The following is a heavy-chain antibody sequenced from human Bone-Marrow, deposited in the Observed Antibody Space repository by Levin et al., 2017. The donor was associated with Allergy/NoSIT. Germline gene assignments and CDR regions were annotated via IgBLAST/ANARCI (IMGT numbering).Heavy chain of an antibody. V-gene: IGHV3-23*01. CDR1: RFTFRSYV. CDR2: ISGSGDNI. J-gene: IGHJ3*02. D-gene: IGHD5-24*01. Sequence: AGGSLRLSCAASRFTFRSYVMSWVRQAPGKGLEWVSGISGSGDNIYYAVSVKGRFTVSRDNSNNMLYLQMNSLRAEDTAVYFCAKNYLPVPVPNAFDIWGQGTKVTVSS. CDR3: AKNYLPVPVPNAFDI.